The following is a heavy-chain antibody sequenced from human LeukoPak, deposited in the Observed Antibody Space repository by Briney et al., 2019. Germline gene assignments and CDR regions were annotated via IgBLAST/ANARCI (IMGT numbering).Heavy chain of an antibody. V-gene: IGHV3-30*04. D-gene: IGHD6-19*01. J-gene: IGHJ4*02. Sequence: GMSLRLSCAASGFTFSSYAMHWVRQAPGKGLEWVAVISYDGSNKYYADSVKGRFTISRDNSKNTLHLQMNSLRAEDTAVYYCARVRQSLVIDYWGQGTLVTVSS. CDR3: ARVRQSLVIDY. CDR2: ISYDGSNK. CDR1: GFTFSSYA.